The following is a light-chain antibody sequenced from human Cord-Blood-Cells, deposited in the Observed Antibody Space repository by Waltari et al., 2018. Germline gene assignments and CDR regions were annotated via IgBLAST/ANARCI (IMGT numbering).Light chain of an antibody. V-gene: IGKV1-5*03. J-gene: IGKJ1*01. CDR3: QQYNSYPWT. Sequence: DIQMTQSPSTLYASVGDRVTITCRASQSISSWLAWYKQKPGKAPKLLIYKASSLESGVPSRFSGSGSGTEFTLTISSLQPDDFATYYCQQYNSYPWTFGQGTKVEIK. CDR1: QSISSW. CDR2: KAS.